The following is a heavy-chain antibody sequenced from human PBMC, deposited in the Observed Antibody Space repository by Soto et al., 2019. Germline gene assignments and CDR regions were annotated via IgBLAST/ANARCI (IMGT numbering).Heavy chain of an antibody. V-gene: IGHV1-18*01. Sequence: GASVKVSCKASGYTFTSYGISWVRQAPGQGLEWMGWISAYNGNTNYAQKLQGRVTMTTDTSTSTAYMELRSLRSDDTAVYYCARELRFLEWAHTFGMDVRGQGTTVTVSS. J-gene: IGHJ6*02. D-gene: IGHD3-3*01. CDR3: ARELRFLEWAHTFGMDV. CDR1: GYTFTSYG. CDR2: ISAYNGNT.